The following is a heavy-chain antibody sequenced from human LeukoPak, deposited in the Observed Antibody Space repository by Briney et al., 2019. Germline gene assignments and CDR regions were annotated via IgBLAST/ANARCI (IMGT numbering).Heavy chain of an antibody. CDR1: GGSFSGYY. CDR3: ARGLFGIAAAAPFDY. J-gene: IGHJ4*02. CDR2: INHSGST. D-gene: IGHD6-13*01. V-gene: IGHV4-34*01. Sequence: SETLSLTCAVYGGSFSGYYWSWIRQPPGKGLVWIGEINHSGSTNYNPSLKSRVTISVDTSKNQFSLKLSSVTAADTAVYYCARGLFGIAAAAPFDYWGQGTLVTVSS.